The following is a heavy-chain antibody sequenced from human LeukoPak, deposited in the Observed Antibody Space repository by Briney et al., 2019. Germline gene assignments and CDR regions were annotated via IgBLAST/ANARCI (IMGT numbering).Heavy chain of an antibody. J-gene: IGHJ6*02. Sequence: PGGSLRLSCGASGFTFSSYWMTWVRQAPGKGLEWVAVISYDGSNKYYADSVKGRFTISRDNSKNTLYLQMNSLRAEDTAVYYCTKEYSSSWYNYYGMDVWGQGTTVTVSS. D-gene: IGHD6-13*01. CDR3: TKEYSSSWYNYYGMDV. V-gene: IGHV3-30*18. CDR1: GFTFSSYW. CDR2: ISYDGSNK.